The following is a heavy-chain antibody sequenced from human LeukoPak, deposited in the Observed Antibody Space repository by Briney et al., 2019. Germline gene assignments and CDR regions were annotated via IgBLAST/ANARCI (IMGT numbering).Heavy chain of an antibody. CDR2: VSASSSYT. D-gene: IGHD6-13*01. V-gene: IGHV3-11*03. CDR1: GIPFSDYY. CDR3: AAGTAADY. J-gene: IGHJ4*02. Sequence: GGSLRLSCVVSGIPFSDYYMNWIRQTPGKGLEWISYVSASSSYTDYADSVKGRFTISRDNAQNALFLQMNRLRVEDTAVYYCAAGTAADYWGQGTLVTVSS.